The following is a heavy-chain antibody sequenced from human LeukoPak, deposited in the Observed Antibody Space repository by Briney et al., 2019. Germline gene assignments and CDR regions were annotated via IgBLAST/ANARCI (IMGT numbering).Heavy chain of an antibody. D-gene: IGHD6-19*01. V-gene: IGHV4-4*02. J-gene: IGHJ4*02. Sequence: PSETLSLTCAVSGGSISSSNWWSWVRQPPGKGLEWIGEIYPSGSTNYNPSLKSRVTISVDKSKDQFSLKLSSVTAADTAVYYCARVRGSGWYGVDYWGQGTLVTVSS. CDR3: ARVRGSGWYGVDY. CDR1: GGSISSSNW. CDR2: IYPSGST.